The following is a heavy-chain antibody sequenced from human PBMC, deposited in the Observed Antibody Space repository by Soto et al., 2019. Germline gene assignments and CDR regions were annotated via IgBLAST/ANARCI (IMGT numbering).Heavy chain of an antibody. V-gene: IGHV1-46*01. D-gene: IGHD5-18*01. CDR3: AGGNSNGYFDY. CDR1: GYTFTSYY. J-gene: IGHJ4*02. CDR2: INPSGGST. Sequence: ASVKVSCKASGYTFTSYYMHWVRQAPGQGLEWMGIINPSGGSTSNAQKFQGRVTMTRDTSTSTDYMELSSLRAEDTAVYYCAGGNSNGYFDYWGQGTLVTVSS.